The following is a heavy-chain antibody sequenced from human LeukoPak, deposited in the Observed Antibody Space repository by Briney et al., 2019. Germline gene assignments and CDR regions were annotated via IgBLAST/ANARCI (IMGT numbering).Heavy chain of an antibody. V-gene: IGHV4-34*01. CDR3: ARLVYYDSGQLDS. Sequence: SETLSLTCAVYGGSFSGYYWSWIRQPPGKGLEWIGEINHSGSTNYNPSLKSRVTISVDTSKNQFSLKLSSVTAADTAVYYCARLVYYDSGQLDSWGQGTLVTVSS. CDR1: GGSFSGYY. J-gene: IGHJ4*02. CDR2: INHSGST. D-gene: IGHD3-10*01.